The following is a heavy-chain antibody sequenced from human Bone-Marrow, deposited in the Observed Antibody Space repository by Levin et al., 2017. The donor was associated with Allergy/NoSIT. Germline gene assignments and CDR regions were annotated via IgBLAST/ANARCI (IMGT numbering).Heavy chain of an antibody. CDR3: ARGPDWEGFDY. CDR2: IYAGDTT. Sequence: GESLKISCAASGFTVDSHHMSWVRQVQGKGLECVSIIYAGDTTYYADSVKGRFIILSDNSKSTVFLLLNSLRAEDTAIYYCARGPDWEGFDYWGQGTLVAVSS. D-gene: IGHD1-26*01. J-gene: IGHJ4*02. CDR1: GFTVDSHH. V-gene: IGHV3-66*01.